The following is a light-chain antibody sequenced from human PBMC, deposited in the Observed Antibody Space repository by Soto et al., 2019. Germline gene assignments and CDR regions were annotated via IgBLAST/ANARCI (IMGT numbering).Light chain of an antibody. J-gene: IGLJ2*01. Sequence: QLVLTQSPSASASLGGSVKLTCTLSSGHSSNAIAWHQQQPEKGPQYLMKVNSDGSHSKGDGIPDRFSGSSSGAERYLTTSSLQSEDEADYYCQTWGTGIHVFGGGTKLTVL. CDR3: QTWGTGIHV. CDR2: VNSDGSH. V-gene: IGLV4-69*01. CDR1: SGHSSNA.